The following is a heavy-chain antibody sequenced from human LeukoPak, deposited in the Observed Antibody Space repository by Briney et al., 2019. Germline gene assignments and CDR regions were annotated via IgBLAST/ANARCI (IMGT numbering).Heavy chain of an antibody. CDR2: SSTSGSTI. CDR3: ARERADALDI. CDR1: GFTFRDFH. J-gene: IGHJ3*02. V-gene: IGHV3-11*01. Sequence: PGGSLRLSCAASGFTFRDFHMCWIRQAPGKGLEWVSFSSTSGSTIFYADSVKGRFTISRDNAKNSLYLQMNSLRAEDTAVYYCARERADALDIWGPGTMVTVSS.